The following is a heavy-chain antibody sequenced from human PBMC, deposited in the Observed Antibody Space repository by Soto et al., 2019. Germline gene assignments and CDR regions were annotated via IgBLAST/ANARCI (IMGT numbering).Heavy chain of an antibody. J-gene: IGHJ4*02. CDR1: GGSIRTGDYY. D-gene: IGHD2-21*02. CDR3: ARGPPIVMGTTIVPRNYYFYY. V-gene: IGHV4-39*02. CDR2: VYYTGTT. Sequence: SETLSLTCTVSGGSIRTGDYYWVWIRQTPGRGLEWIGSVYYTGTTYYTPSLQGRVTMSADTSKNTFFLELRSVTAADTAVYYCARGPPIVMGTTIVPRNYYFYYWGQGTLVTVSS.